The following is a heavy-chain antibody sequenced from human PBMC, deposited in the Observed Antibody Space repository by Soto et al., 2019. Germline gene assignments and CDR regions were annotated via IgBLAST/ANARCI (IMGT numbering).Heavy chain of an antibody. Sequence: GESLKISCKGSGYSFTCYWISWVRQMPGKGLEWMGRIDPSDSYTNYSPSFQGHITISADKSISTAYLQWSSLKASDTAMYYCARPNCSSTSCRAYYYGMDVWGQGTTVTVSS. CDR2: IDPSDSYT. CDR1: GYSFTCYW. D-gene: IGHD2-2*01. J-gene: IGHJ6*02. CDR3: ARPNCSSTSCRAYYYGMDV. V-gene: IGHV5-10-1*01.